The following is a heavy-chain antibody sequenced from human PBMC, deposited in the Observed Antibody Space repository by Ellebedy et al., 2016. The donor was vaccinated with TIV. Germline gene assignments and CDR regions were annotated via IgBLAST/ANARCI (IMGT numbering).Heavy chain of an antibody. CDR2: ISYDGSET. CDR1: GFTFGSYG. J-gene: IGHJ4*02. V-gene: IGHV3-30*06. D-gene: IGHD5/OR15-5a*01. CDR3: ARVFDSYSFDY. Sequence: GGSLRLSCAASGFTFGSYGMHWVRQAPGKGLEWVSFISYDGSETNYADSVRGRLTITRDKSRNSLYLQMNSLRIDDTAVYYCARVFDSYSFDYWGQGTLVTVSS.